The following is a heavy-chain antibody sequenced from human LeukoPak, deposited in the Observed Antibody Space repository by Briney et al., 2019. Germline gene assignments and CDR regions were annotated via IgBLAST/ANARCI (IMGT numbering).Heavy chain of an antibody. J-gene: IGHJ5*02. D-gene: IGHD2-15*01. CDR2: IIPLFDTA. CDR1: AGTFSSYA. V-gene: IGHV1-69*13. CDR3: ARDRAPRYTLGYCSGGSCPRVWFDP. Sequence: GASVKVSCKASAGTFSSYAISWVRQDPGQGLEWMGGIIPLFDTANYAQKLQGRVTTTADEPTSTAYMELSSLSSEDTAVYYCARDRAPRYTLGYCSGGSCPRVWFDPWGQGTLVTVSS.